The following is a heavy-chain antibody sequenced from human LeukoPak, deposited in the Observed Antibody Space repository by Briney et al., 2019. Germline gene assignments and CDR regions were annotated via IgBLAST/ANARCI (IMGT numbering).Heavy chain of an antibody. CDR2: VSESGDIT. J-gene: IGHJ4*02. CDR1: GFIVSSNY. V-gene: IGHV3-53*01. Sequence: GGSLRLSCVASGFIVSSNYMSWVRQAPGKGLEWVSVVSESGDITHYADSMKGRFTISRDNTKNTLILQMNSLRVEDTAVYYCAKDSSHYRGSSDYWGQGTLVTVSS. D-gene: IGHD6-6*01. CDR3: AKDSSHYRGSSDY.